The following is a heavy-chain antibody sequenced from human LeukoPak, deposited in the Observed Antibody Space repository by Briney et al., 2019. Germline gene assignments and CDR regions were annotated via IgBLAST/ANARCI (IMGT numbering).Heavy chain of an antibody. CDR3: ARDILATSIAAPYY. D-gene: IGHD6-13*01. CDR1: GGSISSYY. J-gene: IGHJ4*02. Sequence: SETLSLTCTVSGGSISSYYWSWVRQPPGKGLEWIGFVYYTGSTNYSPSLKSRVTISVDTSKNQFSLRLSSVNAADTAVYYCARDILATSIAAPYYWGQGTLVTVSS. V-gene: IGHV4-59*12. CDR2: VYYTGST.